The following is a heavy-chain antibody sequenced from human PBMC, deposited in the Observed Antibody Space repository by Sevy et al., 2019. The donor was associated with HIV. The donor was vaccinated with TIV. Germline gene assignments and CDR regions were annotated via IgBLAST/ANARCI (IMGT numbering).Heavy chain of an antibody. CDR3: APTKDYYDNSGYPFDY. CDR2: FDPEDGRI. V-gene: IGHV1-24*01. J-gene: IGHJ4*02. Sequence: ASVKVSCKVSGNTLTGLSMNWVRQAPAEGLEWMGTFDPEDGRIMYAQKFQGRVTMTEDTSTDTAYMELSSLRSEDTPVYYCAPTKDYYDNSGYPFDYWGQGTLVTVSS. D-gene: IGHD3-22*01. CDR1: GNTLTGLS.